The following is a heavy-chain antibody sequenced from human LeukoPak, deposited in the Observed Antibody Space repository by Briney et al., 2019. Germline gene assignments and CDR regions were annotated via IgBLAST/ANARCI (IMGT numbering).Heavy chain of an antibody. J-gene: IGHJ3*02. Sequence: GEFLKISCKGSGYSFTSYWIGWVRQMPGKGLEWMGIIYPGDSDTRYGPSFQGQVTISADKSISTAYLQWSSLKASDTAMYYCASLYSADAFDIWGQGTMVTVSS. CDR3: ASLYSADAFDI. CDR2: IYPGDSDT. D-gene: IGHD4-11*01. V-gene: IGHV5-51*01. CDR1: GYSFTSYW.